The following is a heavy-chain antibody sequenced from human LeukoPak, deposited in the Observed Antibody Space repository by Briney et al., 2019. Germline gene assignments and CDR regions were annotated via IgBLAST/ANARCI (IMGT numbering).Heavy chain of an antibody. J-gene: IGHJ4*02. CDR1: SGSFTNYC. Sequence: PSETLSLTCTVSSGSFTNYCWSWIRQPPGKGLEWIGYIYYSGSTNYNPSLKSRVTISVDTSKNQFSLKLSSVTAADTAVYYCARGLAWFGELSPYYFDYWGQGTLVTVSS. V-gene: IGHV4-59*08. CDR3: ARGLAWFGELSPYYFDY. D-gene: IGHD3-10*01. CDR2: IYYSGST.